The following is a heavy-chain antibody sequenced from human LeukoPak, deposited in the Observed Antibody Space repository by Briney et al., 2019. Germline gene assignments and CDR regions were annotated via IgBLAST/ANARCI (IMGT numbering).Heavy chain of an antibody. J-gene: IGHJ4*02. CDR3: TRGTLLLPTYYSEY. D-gene: IGHD2-15*01. V-gene: IGHV3-49*04. Sequence: GGSLRHSRTACGFTFPASVLSCVRQAPGKGLEWVGFIRTKAYGRTTEYAASVKGRFTVSRDDAKSIAYLQMNSLETEDTAVYYCTRGTLLLPTYYSEYWAQGALVTVSS. CDR2: IRTKAYGRTT. CDR1: GFTFPASV.